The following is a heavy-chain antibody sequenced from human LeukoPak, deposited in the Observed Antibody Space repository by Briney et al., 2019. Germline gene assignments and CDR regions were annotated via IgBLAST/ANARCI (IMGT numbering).Heavy chain of an antibody. CDR2: INPNSGGT. D-gene: IGHD3-10*01. V-gene: IGHV1-2*02. Sequence: ASVKVSCKASGYTFTGYYIHWVRQAPGQGLEWMGWINPNSGGTNYAQKFRGRVTMTRDTSISTAYMELSRLRSDDTAVYYCARVYSRYYYGSGRRFWYFDYWGQGTLVTVSS. CDR3: ARVYSRYYYGSGRRFWYFDY. CDR1: GYTFTGYY. J-gene: IGHJ4*02.